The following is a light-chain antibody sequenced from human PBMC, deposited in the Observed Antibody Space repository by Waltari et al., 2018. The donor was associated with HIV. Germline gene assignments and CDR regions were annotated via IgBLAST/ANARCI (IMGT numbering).Light chain of an antibody. CDR3: ATWDSGLSAVV. Sequence: QSVLTPPPSVSATPGQKVTISCSGSSSTIGYNYVFWYQQLPGTAPKLLIYDNNKRPSGIPDRFSGSKSGTSATLGITGLQTGDEADYYCATWDSGLSAVVFGGGTKLTVL. V-gene: IGLV1-51*01. CDR2: DNN. J-gene: IGLJ2*01. CDR1: SSTIGYNY.